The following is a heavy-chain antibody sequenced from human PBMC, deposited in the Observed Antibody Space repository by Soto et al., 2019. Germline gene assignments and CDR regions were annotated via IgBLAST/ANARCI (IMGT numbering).Heavy chain of an antibody. CDR1: GYTFSDYY. D-gene: IGHD3-3*01. Sequence: QVQLVESGGDLVKPGGSLRLSCAASGYTFSDYYMSWIRQAPGKGLEWISYIDTSGTKIYYADSVKGRFTITRDNAKNSLYQEMNSRRDEDTAVYYCASHYDMWSGYLSPVDYWGQGTLVTVSS. CDR2: IDTSGTKI. J-gene: IGHJ4*02. V-gene: IGHV3-11*01. CDR3: ASHYDMWSGYLSPVDY.